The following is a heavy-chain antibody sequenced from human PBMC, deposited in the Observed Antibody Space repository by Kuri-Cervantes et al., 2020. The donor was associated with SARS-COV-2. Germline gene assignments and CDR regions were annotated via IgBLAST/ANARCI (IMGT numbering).Heavy chain of an antibody. Sequence: ASVKVSCKASGYTFTSYAMHWVRQAPGQRLEWMGWINAGNGNAKYSQKFQGRVTITRDTSASTAYMELSSLRSEDTAVYYCASLITIFGVVRAEYFQHWGQGTLVTVSS. D-gene: IGHD3-3*01. CDR1: GYTFTSYA. CDR3: ASLITIFGVVRAEYFQH. V-gene: IGHV1-3*01. CDR2: INAGNGNA. J-gene: IGHJ1*01.